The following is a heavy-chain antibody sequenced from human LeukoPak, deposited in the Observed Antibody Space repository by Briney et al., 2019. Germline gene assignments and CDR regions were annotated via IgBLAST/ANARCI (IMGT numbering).Heavy chain of an antibody. D-gene: IGHD3-22*01. J-gene: IGHJ4*02. CDR3: ARTRSSGYLTFDY. CDR1: GDSISSVGYS. V-gene: IGHV4-30-2*01. Sequence: PSHTLSLTCTVSGDSISSVGYSWSWIRRPPGKGLEWIGYIYHIGYISQSGNIYQNPSLKSRVTISLDTSRNQFSLKLSSVTAADTAVYFCARTRSSGYLTFDYWGQGILITVSS. CDR2: ISQSGNI.